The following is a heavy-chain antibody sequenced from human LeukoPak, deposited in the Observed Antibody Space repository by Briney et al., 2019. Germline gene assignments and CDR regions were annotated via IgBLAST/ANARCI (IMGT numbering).Heavy chain of an antibody. J-gene: IGHJ4*02. V-gene: IGHV1-24*01. CDR2: FDPEDGET. D-gene: IGHD5-18*01. CDR3: ATSGYSYGAFDY. CDR1: GYTLTELS. Sequence: ASVKVSCKVSGYTLTELSMHWVRQAPGKGLEWMGGFDPEDGETIYAQKFQGRVTMTEDTSTDTAYMELSSLRSEDTAVYYCATSGYSYGAFDYWGQGTLVTVSS.